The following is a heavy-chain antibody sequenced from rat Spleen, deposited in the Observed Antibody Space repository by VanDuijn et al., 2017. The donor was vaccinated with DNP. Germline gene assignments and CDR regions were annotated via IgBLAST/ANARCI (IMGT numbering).Heavy chain of an antibody. CDR2: INKDSSTI. Sequence: EVKLVESGGGLVQPGRSLKLSCAASGFNFNDYWMGWVRQAPGKGLEWIGDINKDSSTINYSPSLKDKFTLSRDNAQNTRYLQMSKVGSEDTAIYYCARGPNYGAYSDFLDYWGQGVMVTVSS. CDR3: ARGPNYGAYSDFLDY. CDR1: GFNFNDYW. J-gene: IGHJ2*01. V-gene: IGHV4-2*01. D-gene: IGHD1-11*01.